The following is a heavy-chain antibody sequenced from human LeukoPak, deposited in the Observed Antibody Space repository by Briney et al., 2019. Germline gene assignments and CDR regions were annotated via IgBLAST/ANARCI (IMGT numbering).Heavy chain of an antibody. V-gene: IGHV4-39*01. J-gene: IGHJ4*02. Sequence: PSGTLSLTCSVSGGSISGSSYYWGWIRQPPGKGLEWIGHIYYRGSTYSNPSLKSRVIMSIHTSKNQFSLKVNSVTATDTAVYYCAKTVWSRLAAGLDSWGQGTLVTVSS. CDR2: IYYRGST. D-gene: IGHD2-21*02. CDR3: AKTVWSRLAAGLDS. CDR1: GGSISGSSYY.